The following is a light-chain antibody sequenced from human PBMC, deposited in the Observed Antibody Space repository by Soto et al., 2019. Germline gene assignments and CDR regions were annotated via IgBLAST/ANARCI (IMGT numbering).Light chain of an antibody. CDR1: SNNVGGFNY. Sequence: QSALTQPRSVSASPGQSVTISCTGTSNNVGGFNYVSWYQHHPGKAPKLMIYDVAKRPSGVPDRFSGSKSGNTASLTISGLQAEDEADYYCCSYAGSFTFVFGGGTQLTVL. J-gene: IGLJ3*02. V-gene: IGLV2-11*01. CDR2: DVA. CDR3: CSYAGSFTFV.